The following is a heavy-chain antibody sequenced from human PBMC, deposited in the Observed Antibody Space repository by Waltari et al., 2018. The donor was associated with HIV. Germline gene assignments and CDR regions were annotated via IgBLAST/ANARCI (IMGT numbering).Heavy chain of an antibody. CDR1: GYTFTDYY. Sequence: QVQLVQSGAEVKKPGASVKVSCKASGYTFTDYYMYWVRQAPGQGLEWMGRINLNSGGTNYAQKVQGRVIMTRDTSISTAYMEMSRLRSDDTAVYYCARVVNYGDNSVYYGMDVWGQGTTVTVSS. V-gene: IGHV1-2*06. D-gene: IGHD4-17*01. CDR3: ARVVNYGDNSVYYGMDV. J-gene: IGHJ6*02. CDR2: INLNSGGT.